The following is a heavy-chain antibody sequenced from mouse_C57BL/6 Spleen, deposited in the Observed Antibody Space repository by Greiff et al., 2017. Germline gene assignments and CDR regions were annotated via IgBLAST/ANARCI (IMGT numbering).Heavy chain of an antibody. D-gene: IGHD2-1*01. CDR3: ARWSGNYYFDY. CDR2: IHPNSGST. Sequence: QVQLKQPGAELVKPGASVKLSCKASGYTFTSYWMHWVKQRPGQGLEWIGMIHPNSGSTNYNEKFKSKATLTVDKSSSTAYMQLSSLTSEDSAVYYCARWSGNYYFDYWGQGTTLTVSS. CDR1: GYTFTSYW. J-gene: IGHJ2*01. V-gene: IGHV1-64*01.